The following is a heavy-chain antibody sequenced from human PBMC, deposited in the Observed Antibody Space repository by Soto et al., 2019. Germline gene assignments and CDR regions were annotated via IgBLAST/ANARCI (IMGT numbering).Heavy chain of an antibody. CDR3: ARDLVGAIEH. CDR1: GFTFSRYG. CDR2: IWYDGSNK. D-gene: IGHD1-26*01. Sequence: QVQLVESGGGVVQPGRSLRLSCAASGFTFSRYGMHWVRQAPGKGLEWVAVIWYDGSNKYYADSVKGRFTISRDNSKNTLYLQMNSLRAEDTAVYYCARDLVGAIEHWGQGTLVTVSS. V-gene: IGHV3-33*01. J-gene: IGHJ1*01.